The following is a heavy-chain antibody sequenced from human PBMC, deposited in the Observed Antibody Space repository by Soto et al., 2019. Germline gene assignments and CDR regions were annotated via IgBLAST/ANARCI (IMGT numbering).Heavy chain of an antibody. D-gene: IGHD2-21*01. V-gene: IGHV3-48*02. CDR2: IGVGSGTI. Sequence: EVQLVESGGGFVQPGGSLRLSCAASGFIFSSYSMNWVRLAPGKGLEHISYIGVGSGTIDYADSVKGRFIIFRDDAQNSLYLQMNSLRDEDTALYYCVRDHIYAFDIWGQGTMVTVSS. CDR3: VRDHIYAFDI. CDR1: GFIFSSYS. J-gene: IGHJ3*02.